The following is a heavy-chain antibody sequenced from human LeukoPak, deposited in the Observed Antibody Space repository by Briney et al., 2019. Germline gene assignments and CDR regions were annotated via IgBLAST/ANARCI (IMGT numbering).Heavy chain of an antibody. CDR2: MLYDGRNQ. Sequence: TGGSPRLSCAAPGFTFRSYGMHWVRQAPGKGLEWVAVMLYDGRNQYYADSVKGRFTISRDNSKKTLYLQMNSLRAEDTAVYYCARGDIVGATTTPFDYWGQGTLVTVSS. CDR1: GFTFRSYG. V-gene: IGHV3-33*01. D-gene: IGHD1-26*01. CDR3: ARGDIVGATTTPFDY. J-gene: IGHJ4*02.